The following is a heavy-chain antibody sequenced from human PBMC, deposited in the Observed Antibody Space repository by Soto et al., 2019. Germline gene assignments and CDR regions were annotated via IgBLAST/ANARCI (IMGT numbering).Heavy chain of an antibody. Sequence: LSLTCTVSGGSISSYYWSWIRQPPGKGLEWIGYIYCSGSTNYNPSLKSRVTISVDTSKNQFSLKLSSVTAADTAVYYCARAGDRDTDMVYYYYGMDVWGQGTTVTVSS. V-gene: IGHV4-59*01. D-gene: IGHD5-18*01. J-gene: IGHJ6*02. CDR2: IYCSGST. CDR3: ARAGDRDTDMVYYYYGMDV. CDR1: GGSISSYY.